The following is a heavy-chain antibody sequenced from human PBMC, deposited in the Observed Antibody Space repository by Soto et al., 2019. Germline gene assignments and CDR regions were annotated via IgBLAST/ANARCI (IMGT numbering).Heavy chain of an antibody. CDR1: GFSLSDYH. CDR3: AREGGSTSFYHGMDV. V-gene: IGHV3-11*06. Sequence: GGSLRLSCEASGFSLSDYHMSWIRLAPGQVLEWISHIGFLSTYTLYADSVRGRFTITRDSAKKFLFLQMDRLRAEDTAVYYCAREGGSTSFYHGMDVWGQGTTVNVSS. CDR2: IGFLSTYT. J-gene: IGHJ6*02. D-gene: IGHD2-2*01.